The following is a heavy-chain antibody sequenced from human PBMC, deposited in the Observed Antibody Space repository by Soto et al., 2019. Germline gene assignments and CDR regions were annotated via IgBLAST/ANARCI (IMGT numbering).Heavy chain of an antibody. CDR2: ISSSGSTI. D-gene: IGHD3-3*01. CDR1: GFTFSSYS. CDR3: ARAGYRSVDY. Sequence: EVQLVESGGGLGQPGGSLRLSCAASGFTFSSYSMNWGRQAPGKGLEWVSYISSSGSTIYYADPVRGRFAISRDNAKNSLYLQMNSLRDDAPAVYYGARAGYRSVDYWGQGTLVSVSS. V-gene: IGHV3-48*02. J-gene: IGHJ4*02.